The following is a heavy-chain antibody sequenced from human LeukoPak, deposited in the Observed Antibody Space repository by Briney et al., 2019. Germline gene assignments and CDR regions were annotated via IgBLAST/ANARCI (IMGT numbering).Heavy chain of an antibody. D-gene: IGHD3-3*01. CDR3: ARDIGPDYDFWSASSKWFDP. Sequence: SETLSLTCTVSGGSISSSSYYWGWIRQPPGKGLEWSGSIFYSGSTYYNPSLESRVTISIDTSENQFSLKLSSVTAADTAVYYCARDIGPDYDFWSASSKWFDPWGQGTLVTVSS. CDR2: IFYSGST. V-gene: IGHV4-39*07. J-gene: IGHJ5*02. CDR1: GGSISSSSYY.